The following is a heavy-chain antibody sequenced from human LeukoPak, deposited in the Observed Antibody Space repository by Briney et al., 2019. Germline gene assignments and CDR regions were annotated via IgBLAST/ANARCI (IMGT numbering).Heavy chain of an antibody. CDR3: ARDWNYYSC. CDR2: ISSSSGSI. V-gene: IGHV3-21*01. J-gene: IGHJ4*02. Sequence: PGGSLRLSCAASGFTFSSYSMNWVRQAPGKGLEWVSSISSSSGSIYYTDSVKGRFSISRDNAKNSLYLQMNSLRAEDTAVYYCARDWNYYSCWGQGTLVTVSS. D-gene: IGHD1-1*01. CDR1: GFTFSSYS.